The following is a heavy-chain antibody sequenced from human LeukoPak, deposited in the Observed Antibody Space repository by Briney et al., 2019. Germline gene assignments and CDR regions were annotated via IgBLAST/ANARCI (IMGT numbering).Heavy chain of an antibody. J-gene: IGHJ3*02. D-gene: IGHD3-10*01. CDR1: DGSISTYY. V-gene: IGHV4-59*08. CDR2: IYYSGST. CDR3: ARQSGVRLTPEDI. Sequence: SETLSLTCTVSDGSISTYYWSWIRQPPGKGLEWIGYIYYSGSTDYNPSLKGRLTISVDTSKNQFSLKLSSVTAADTAVYYCARQSGVRLTPEDIWGQGTMVTVSS.